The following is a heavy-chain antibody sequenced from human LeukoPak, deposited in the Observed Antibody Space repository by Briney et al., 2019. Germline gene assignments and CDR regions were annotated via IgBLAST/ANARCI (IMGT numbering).Heavy chain of an antibody. CDR1: GGSFSGYY. D-gene: IGHD6-13*01. Sequence: SETLSLTCAVYGGSFSGYYWSWIRQPPGKGLEWIGEINHSGSTNYNPSLKSRVTISVDTSKNQFSLKLSSVTAADTAVYYCARYSSLNPYWFDPWGQGTLVTVSS. J-gene: IGHJ5*02. V-gene: IGHV4-34*01. CDR3: ARYSSLNPYWFDP. CDR2: INHSGST.